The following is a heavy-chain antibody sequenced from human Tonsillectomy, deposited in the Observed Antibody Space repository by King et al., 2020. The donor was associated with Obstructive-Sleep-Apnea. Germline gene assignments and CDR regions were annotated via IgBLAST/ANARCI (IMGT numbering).Heavy chain of an antibody. CDR1: GFTCSNYA. V-gene: IGHV3-30*04. CDR2: ISYDGSNK. J-gene: IGHJ4*02. Sequence: VQLVESGGGVVQPGRSLRLSCAASGFTCSNYAIHWVRQAPGKGLEWLAVISYDGSNKYYADSVKGRFTISRDNSKNTLYLQMNSLRAEDTAVYYCARALFHPEDFDNSGWGYFDYWGQGTLVTVSS. CDR3: ARALFHPEDFDNSGWGYFDY. D-gene: IGHD3-22*01.